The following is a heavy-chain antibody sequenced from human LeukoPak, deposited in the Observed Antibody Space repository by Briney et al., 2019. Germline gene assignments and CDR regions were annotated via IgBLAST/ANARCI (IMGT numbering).Heavy chain of an antibody. CDR2: ISDSSTYI. V-gene: IGHV3-21*04. D-gene: IGHD6-13*01. J-gene: IGHJ3*02. Sequence: GGSLRLSCAASGFSFSNYEMNWVRQAPGKGLEWVSSISDSSTYIYYADSLKGRFTISRDNYKNTLHLQMNSLRAEDTAVYYCAKGESSSWYYAYDIWGQGTMVTVSS. CDR1: GFSFSNYE. CDR3: AKGESSSWYYAYDI.